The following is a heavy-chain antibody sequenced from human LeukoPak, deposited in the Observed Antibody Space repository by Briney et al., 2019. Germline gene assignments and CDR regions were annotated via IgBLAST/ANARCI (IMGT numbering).Heavy chain of an antibody. CDR1: GFTFSSYA. Sequence: PGGSLRLSCAASGFTFSSYAMTWVRQAPGKGLEWVSSISDRDHNTYYADSVKGRFTISRDNAKNSLYLQMNSLRDEDTAVYYCARAGYGGSFRNFDYWGQGTLVTVSS. J-gene: IGHJ4*02. D-gene: IGHD2-15*01. V-gene: IGHV3-21*01. CDR2: ISDRDHNT. CDR3: ARAGYGGSFRNFDY.